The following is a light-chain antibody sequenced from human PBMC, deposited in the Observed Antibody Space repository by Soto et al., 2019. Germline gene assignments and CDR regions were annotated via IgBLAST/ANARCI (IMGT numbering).Light chain of an antibody. CDR1: TDDVGSTDS. CDR2: EVK. CDR3: RTYTTTGSSI. J-gene: IGLJ1*01. V-gene: IGLV2-14*01. Sequence: QSALTQPASVSGSPGQSITITCSGTTDDVGSTDSVSWYQHHPGEAPRLVIYEVKNRPSGVPGRFSRSKSVNTASLSISGLQPEDEDDYYCRTYTTTGSSIFGSGTKLTVL.